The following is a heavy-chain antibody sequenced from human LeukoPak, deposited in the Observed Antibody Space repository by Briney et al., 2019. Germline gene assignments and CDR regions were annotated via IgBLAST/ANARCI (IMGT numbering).Heavy chain of an antibody. J-gene: IGHJ1*01. CDR3: ARSGYGDYDLYFQH. CDR1: GGSISSYY. CDR2: IYYSGST. V-gene: IGHV4-59*12. Sequence: SETLSLTCTVSGGSISSYYWSWIRQPPGKGLEWIGYIYYSGSTNYNPSLKSRVTISVDTSKNQFSLKLSPVTAADTAVYYCARSGYGDYDLYFQHWGQGTLVTVSS. D-gene: IGHD4-17*01.